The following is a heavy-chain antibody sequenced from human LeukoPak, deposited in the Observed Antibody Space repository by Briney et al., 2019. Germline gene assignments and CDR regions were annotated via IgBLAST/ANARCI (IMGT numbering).Heavy chain of an antibody. D-gene: IGHD6-13*01. Sequence: SETLSLTCAVYGGXFSGYYCSWIRQPPGKGLEWFGEIVHSGNTKYNPSLKSRVTISVDTSKNQFSLNLTSVTAADTAVYYCARFGSSTWYKGAFDIWGQGTMVTVAS. J-gene: IGHJ3*02. CDR3: ARFGSSTWYKGAFDI. CDR2: IVHSGNT. V-gene: IGHV4-34*12. CDR1: GGXFSGYY.